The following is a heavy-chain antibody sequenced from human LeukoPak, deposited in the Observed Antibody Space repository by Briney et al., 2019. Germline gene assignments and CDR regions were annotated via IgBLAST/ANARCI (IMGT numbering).Heavy chain of an antibody. D-gene: IGHD3-9*01. CDR1: GYTFTGYY. CDR3: ARVGTKHVLRYSDWLLSFDY. Sequence: ASVKVSCKASGYTFTGYYMHWVRQAPGQGLEWMGWINPNSGGTNYAQKFQGRVTMTRDTSISTAYMELSRLRSDDTAVYYCARVGTKHVLRYSDWLLSFDYWGQGTLVTVSS. CDR2: INPNSGGT. J-gene: IGHJ4*02. V-gene: IGHV1-2*02.